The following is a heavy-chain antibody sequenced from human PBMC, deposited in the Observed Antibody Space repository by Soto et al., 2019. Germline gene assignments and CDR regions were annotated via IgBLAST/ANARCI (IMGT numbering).Heavy chain of an antibody. J-gene: IGHJ6*02. V-gene: IGHV3-11*06. CDR1: GFTFSDYY. D-gene: IGHD6-6*01. CDR3: ARVYSSSRYYYGMDV. CDR2: ISSSSSYT. Sequence: PGGSLRLSCAASGFTFSDYYMSWIRQAPGKGLEWVSYISSSSSYTNYADSVKGRFTISRDNAKNSLYLQMNSLRAEDTAVYYCARVYSSSRYYYGMDVWGQGTTVTVSS.